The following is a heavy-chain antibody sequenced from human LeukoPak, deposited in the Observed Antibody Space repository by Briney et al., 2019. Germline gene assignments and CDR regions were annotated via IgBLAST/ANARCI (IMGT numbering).Heavy chain of an antibody. D-gene: IGHD3-3*01. CDR2: INHSGST. V-gene: IGHV4-30-4*01. Sequence: SQTLSLTCTVSGGSISSGDYYWSWIRQPPGKGLEWIGEINHSGSTNYNPSLKSRVTTSVDTSKNQFSLKLSSVTAADTAVYYCARRGEYYDFWSGPAPLDYWGQGTLVTVSS. CDR3: ARRGEYYDFWSGPAPLDY. J-gene: IGHJ4*02. CDR1: GGSISSGDYY.